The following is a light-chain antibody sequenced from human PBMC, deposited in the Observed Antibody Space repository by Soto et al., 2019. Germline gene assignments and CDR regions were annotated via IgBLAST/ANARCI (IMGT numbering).Light chain of an antibody. Sequence: QSALTQPPSASGSPGQSVTISCTGTSSDVGGYKYVSWYQQHPGKAPKLMIFEVSKRPSGVPDRFSGSKSGITASLTVSGLQAEDEADYYCCSYAGSNNLVFGGGTKVTVL. J-gene: IGLJ2*01. CDR2: EVS. CDR1: SSDVGGYKY. CDR3: CSYAGSNNLV. V-gene: IGLV2-8*01.